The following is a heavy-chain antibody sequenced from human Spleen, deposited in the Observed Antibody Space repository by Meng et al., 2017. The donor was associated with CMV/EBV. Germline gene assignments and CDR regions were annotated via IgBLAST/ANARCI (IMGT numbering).Heavy chain of an antibody. CDR3: ARAPYNWKDNF. Sequence: SCKASGYTFTDYFIHWVRQAPEQGLEWIGCIHPPSGGTNYAQKFQGRVTMTRDTSISTAYMELTRLESDDTAVYYCARAPYNWKDNFWGQGTLVTVSS. CDR1: GYTFTDYF. D-gene: IGHD1-1*01. V-gene: IGHV1-2*02. CDR2: IHPPSGGT. J-gene: IGHJ4*02.